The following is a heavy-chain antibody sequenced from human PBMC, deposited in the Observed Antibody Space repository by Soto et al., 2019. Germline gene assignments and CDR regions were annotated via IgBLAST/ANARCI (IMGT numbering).Heavy chain of an antibody. CDR3: ARGHYGSGSYGGMDV. V-gene: IGHV3-13*01. D-gene: IGHD3-10*01. Sequence: GESLKISCAASGFTFSSYDMHWVRQATGKGLEWVSAIGTAGDTYYPGSVKGRFTISRENAKNSLYLQMNSLRAGDTAVYYCARGHYGSGSYGGMDVWGQGTTVTVSS. J-gene: IGHJ6*02. CDR2: IGTAGDT. CDR1: GFTFSSYD.